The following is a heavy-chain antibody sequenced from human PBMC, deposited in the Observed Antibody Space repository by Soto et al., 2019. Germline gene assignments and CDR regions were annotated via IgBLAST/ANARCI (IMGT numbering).Heavy chain of an antibody. CDR2: ISGSGGST. V-gene: IGHV3-23*01. CDR1: GFTFSSYA. CDR3: AKEPLGVLVAGTTTDYYYGMDV. D-gene: IGHD1-7*01. Sequence: SLRLSCASSGFTFSSYAMSWVRQAPGKGLEWVSAISGSGGSTYYADSVKGRFTISRDNSKNTLYQQMNSLRAEDTAVYYCAKEPLGVLVAGTTTDYYYGMDVWGQGTTVTVSS. J-gene: IGHJ6*02.